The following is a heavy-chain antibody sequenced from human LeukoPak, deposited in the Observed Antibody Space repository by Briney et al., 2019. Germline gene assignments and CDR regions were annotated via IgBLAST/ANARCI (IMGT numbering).Heavy chain of an antibody. Sequence: ASVKVSCKASGYTFTGYYMHWGRQAPGQGLEWMGWINPNSGGTNYAQKFQGRVTMTRDTSISTAYMELSRLRSDDTAVYYCARGRDGYNDFGYFDYWGQGTLVTVSS. CDR3: ARGRDGYNDFGYFDY. CDR1: GYTFTGYY. CDR2: INPNSGGT. J-gene: IGHJ4*02. V-gene: IGHV1-2*02. D-gene: IGHD5-24*01.